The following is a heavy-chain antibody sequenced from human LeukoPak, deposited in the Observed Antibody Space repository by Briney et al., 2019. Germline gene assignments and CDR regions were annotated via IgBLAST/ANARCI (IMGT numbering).Heavy chain of an antibody. V-gene: IGHV4-34*01. CDR3: ARATVTGLYYFDF. J-gene: IGHJ4*02. CDR1: GGSFSGYY. CDR2: IRYGGST. D-gene: IGHD2-2*02. Sequence: SETLSLTCAVYGGSFSGYYWSWIRQPPGKGLEWVGSIRYGGSTYYNPSLKSRVTVSGDTSKNQFSLRLTSVTAADTAVFYCARATVTGLYYFDFWGQGTLVTVSS.